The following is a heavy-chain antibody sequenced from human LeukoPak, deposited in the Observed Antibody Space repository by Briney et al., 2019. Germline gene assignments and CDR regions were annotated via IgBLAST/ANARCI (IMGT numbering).Heavy chain of an antibody. J-gene: IGHJ3*02. V-gene: IGHV1-24*01. D-gene: IGHD1-26*01. CDR2: FDPEDGET. CDR1: GYTLTELS. Sequence: GASVKVSCKVSGYTLTELSMHWVRQAPGKGLEWMGGFDPEDGETIYAQKFQGRVTMTEDTSTDTAYMELSSLRSEDTAVYYCATGWWELRTAAFDIWGQGTMVTVSS. CDR3: ATGWWELRTAAFDI.